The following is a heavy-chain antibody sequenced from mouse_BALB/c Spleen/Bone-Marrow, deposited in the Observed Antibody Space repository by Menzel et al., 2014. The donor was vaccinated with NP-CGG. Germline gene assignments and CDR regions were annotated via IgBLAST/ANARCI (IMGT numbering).Heavy chain of an antibody. CDR3: TRPGYFYGSGPYAMDY. Sequence: VQLQQSGAELVRPGASVKLSCKASGYTFTSYWINWVKQRPGQGLEWIGNIYPSDSYTNYNQKFKDKATLTVDKSSSTAYMQLSSPTSEDSPVYYCTRPGYFYGSGPYAMDYWGQGTSVTVSS. CDR1: GYTFTSYW. J-gene: IGHJ4*01. V-gene: IGHV1-69*02. D-gene: IGHD1-1*01. CDR2: IYPSDSYT.